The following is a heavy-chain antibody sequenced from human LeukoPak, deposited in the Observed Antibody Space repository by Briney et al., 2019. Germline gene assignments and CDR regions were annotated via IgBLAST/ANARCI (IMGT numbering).Heavy chain of an antibody. CDR2: ISTTGSYI. CDR1: GFTFKSYS. V-gene: IGHV3-21*01. CDR3: ARDPFYPDY. Sequence: GGSLRLSCAASGFTFKSYSMNWVRQAPGKGPEWVSYISTTGSYIYYTDSVKGRFTISRDNAKKSLYLHMNSLRAEDTAVYYCARDPFYPDYWGPGTLVTVSS. J-gene: IGHJ4*02.